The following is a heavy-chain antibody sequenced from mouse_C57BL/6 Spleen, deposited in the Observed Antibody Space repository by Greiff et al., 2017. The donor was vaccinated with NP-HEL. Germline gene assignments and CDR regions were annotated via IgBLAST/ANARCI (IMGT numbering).Heavy chain of an antibody. Sequence: QVQLQQSGAELVRPGASVKLSCKASGYTFTDYYINWVKQRPGQGLEWIARIYPGSGNTYYNEKFKGKATLTAEKSSSTAYMQLSSLTSEDSAVYFCARGGYGDYYAMDYWGQGTSVTVSS. CDR3: ARGGYGDYYAMDY. CDR2: IYPGSGNT. D-gene: IGHD2-2*01. CDR1: GYTFTDYY. V-gene: IGHV1-76*01. J-gene: IGHJ4*01.